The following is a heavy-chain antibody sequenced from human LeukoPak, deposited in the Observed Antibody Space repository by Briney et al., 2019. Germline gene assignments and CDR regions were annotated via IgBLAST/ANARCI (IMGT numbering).Heavy chain of an antibody. CDR3: ARDTYDFWSGYYFDY. CDR2: ISYVGSNK. Sequence: PGGSLRLSCAPSGFTFSRHGMHWVRQAPGKGLEWVAVISYVGSNKYYADSVKGRFTISRDNSKNTLYLQMNSLRAEDTAVYYCARDTYDFWSGYYFDYWGQGTLVTVSS. J-gene: IGHJ4*02. V-gene: IGHV3-30*03. CDR1: GFTFSRHG. D-gene: IGHD3-3*01.